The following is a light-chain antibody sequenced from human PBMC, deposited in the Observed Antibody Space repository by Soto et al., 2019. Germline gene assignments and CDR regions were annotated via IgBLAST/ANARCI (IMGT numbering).Light chain of an antibody. Sequence: QSVLTQPPSAPGSPGQSVTISCTGTSSDIGAYNYVSWYQHHPGKAPKLLIFEVTKRPSGVPDRFSGSKSGNSASLTVSGLHVGDEADYYGSSYAGSHIYVFGTGTKVIGL. CDR3: SSYAGSHIYV. CDR1: SSDIGAYNY. J-gene: IGLJ1*01. V-gene: IGLV2-8*01. CDR2: EVT.